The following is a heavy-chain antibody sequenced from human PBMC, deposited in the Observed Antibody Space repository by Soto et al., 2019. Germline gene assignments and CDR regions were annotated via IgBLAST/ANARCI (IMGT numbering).Heavy chain of an antibody. CDR1: GGSITSSSHF. D-gene: IGHD6-25*01. CDR2: IYFTGNT. CDR3: AGQTFTIAAASYGRSNWFDP. Sequence: PSETLSLTCSASGGSITSSSHFWGWVRQPPGKGLEWIGTIYFTGNTYYPPSLQSRLTMSIDTSKNEFSLRLNSVTAADTAVYYCAGQTFTIAAASYGRSNWFDPWGPGTLVTVSS. V-gene: IGHV4-39*01. J-gene: IGHJ5*02.